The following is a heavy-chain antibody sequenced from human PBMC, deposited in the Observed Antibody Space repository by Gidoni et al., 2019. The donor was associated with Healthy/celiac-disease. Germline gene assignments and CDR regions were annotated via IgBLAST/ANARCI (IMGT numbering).Heavy chain of an antibody. J-gene: IGHJ4*02. Sequence: EVQLVESGGGLVQPGRSLRLSCAASGFTFDDYAMDWVRQAPGQGLELVSVISWNSGSIGDADSVKGRFTISRDNAKNSLYLQMNSLRAEDTALYYCAASDRENYDSSGYYVWGQGTLVTVSS. CDR3: AASDRENYDSSGYYV. D-gene: IGHD3-22*01. CDR1: GFTFDDYA. CDR2: ISWNSGSI. V-gene: IGHV3-9*01.